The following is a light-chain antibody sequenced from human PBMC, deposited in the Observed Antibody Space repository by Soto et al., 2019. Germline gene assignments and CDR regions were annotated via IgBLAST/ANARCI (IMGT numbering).Light chain of an antibody. CDR2: ASS. V-gene: IGLV2-14*01. CDR3: SSYTSGSTLYV. CDR1: SSDVGSYNY. Sequence: QTVLTQPAPVSGSPGQSIAISCTGTSSDVGSYNYVSWYQQHPGKAPRLMIYASSNRPSGVSHRFSGSRSGNTASLTISGLQAEDEADYFCSSYTSGSTLYVLGSGTKVTVL. J-gene: IGLJ1*01.